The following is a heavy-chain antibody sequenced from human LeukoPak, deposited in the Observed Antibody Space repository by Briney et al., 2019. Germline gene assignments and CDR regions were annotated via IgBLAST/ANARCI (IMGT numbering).Heavy chain of an antibody. V-gene: IGHV3-21*01. CDR1: GFTFINYN. Sequence: GGSLRLPCAASGFTFINYNMIWVRQAPGKGLEWVSSMSDTSNYIYYADSVKGRFTISRDNAKKSLFLQMNSLRAEDTAVYYCARDFSGFGESADHWGQGTLVTVSS. D-gene: IGHD3-10*01. CDR3: ARDFSGFGESADH. J-gene: IGHJ5*02. CDR2: MSDTSNYI.